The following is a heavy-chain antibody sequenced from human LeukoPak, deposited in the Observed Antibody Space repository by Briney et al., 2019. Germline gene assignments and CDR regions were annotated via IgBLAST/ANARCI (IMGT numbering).Heavy chain of an antibody. CDR2: INHNSGGT. CDR1: RYTFTGYF. Sequence: ASLKVSSKASRYTFTGYFMHWVRQAPEESLEGMGCINHNSGGTSYLQNFQGRVTMTRDTPISTPYMDLSTLRSDETPVYYCARGRAGDYFHY. CDR3: ARGRAGDYFHY. J-gene: IGHJ4*01. V-gene: IGHV1-2*02.